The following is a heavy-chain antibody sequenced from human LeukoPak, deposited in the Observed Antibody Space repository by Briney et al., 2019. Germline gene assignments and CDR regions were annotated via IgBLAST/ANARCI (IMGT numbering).Heavy chain of an antibody. D-gene: IGHD2/OR15-2a*01. CDR1: GDSISRRSYF. V-gene: IGHV4-39*07. Sequence: SETLSLTCTVSGDSISRRSYFWAWIRQSPGTGLEWIGSIFYSGSTYYNPSLKSRVSISVDMSKNQFSLRLNSVTDADTAVYYCASQVVIVPSPPREFDYWGQGTLVTVSS. CDR2: IFYSGST. CDR3: ASQVVIVPSPPREFDY. J-gene: IGHJ4*02.